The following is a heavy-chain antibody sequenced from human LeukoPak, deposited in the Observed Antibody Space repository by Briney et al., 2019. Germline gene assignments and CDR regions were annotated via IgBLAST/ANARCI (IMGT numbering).Heavy chain of an antibody. CDR2: ISGSGGST. V-gene: IGHV3-23*01. D-gene: IGHD3-22*01. Sequence: GGSLRLSCAASGFTFSSYAMSWVRQAPGKGLEWVSAISGSGGSTYYADSAKGRFTISRDNSKNTLYLQMNSLRAEDTAVYYCAKGSDYYDSSGYYDYWGQGTLVTVSS. CDR1: GFTFSSYA. CDR3: AKGSDYYDSSGYYDY. J-gene: IGHJ4*02.